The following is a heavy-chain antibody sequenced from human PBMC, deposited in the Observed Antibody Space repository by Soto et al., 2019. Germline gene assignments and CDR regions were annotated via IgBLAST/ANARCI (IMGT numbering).Heavy chain of an antibody. V-gene: IGHV6-1*01. CDR3: ARESYGSGSYDGMDV. J-gene: IGHJ6*02. Sequence: SQTLSLTCVISGDSVSSNNVAWNWIRQSPSRGLEWLGRTYYRSKWYNDYAVSVKSRIDINTDTSKNQFSLQLNSVSPEETSMYYCARESYGSGSYDGMDVWGQGTTVTVSS. D-gene: IGHD3-10*01. CDR1: GDSVSSNNVA. CDR2: TYYRSKWYN.